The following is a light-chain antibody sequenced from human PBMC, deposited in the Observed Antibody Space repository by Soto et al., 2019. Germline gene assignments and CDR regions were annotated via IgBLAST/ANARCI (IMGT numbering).Light chain of an antibody. V-gene: IGKV3-20*01. J-gene: IGKJ1*01. Sequence: EIVLTQSPGTLSLSPGERATLSCRASQSVSNNYLAWYQQKPGQAPRLLIYGASNRATGIPDRFSGSGSGTDFTLTISRLEPEDFAVYYCQQYDKWPRTFGQGTKV. CDR2: GAS. CDR1: QSVSNNY. CDR3: QQYDKWPRT.